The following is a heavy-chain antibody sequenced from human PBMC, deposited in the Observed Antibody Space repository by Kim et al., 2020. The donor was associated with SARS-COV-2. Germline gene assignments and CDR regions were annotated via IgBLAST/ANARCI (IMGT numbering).Heavy chain of an antibody. D-gene: IGHD2-15*01. J-gene: IGHJ4*02. Sequence: YPGGPDTRYSPSFQGQVTISADKSISTAYLQWSSLKASDTAMYYCARIGDYWGQGTLVTGSS. V-gene: IGHV5-51*01. CDR2: YPGGPDT. CDR3: ARIGDY.